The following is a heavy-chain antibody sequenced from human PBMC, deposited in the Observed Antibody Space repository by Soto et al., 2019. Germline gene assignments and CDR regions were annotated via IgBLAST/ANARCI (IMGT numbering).Heavy chain of an antibody. V-gene: IGHV3-30*18. CDR3: AKDEGTQGSFDY. CDR1: GFTFSSYG. CDR2: ISYDGSNK. J-gene: IGHJ4*02. Sequence: GGSLRLSCAASGFTFSSYGMHWVRQAPGKGLEWVAVISYDGSNKYYADSVKGRFTISRDNSKNTLYLQMNSLRAEDTAVYYCAKDEGTQGSFDYWGQGTLVTVSS.